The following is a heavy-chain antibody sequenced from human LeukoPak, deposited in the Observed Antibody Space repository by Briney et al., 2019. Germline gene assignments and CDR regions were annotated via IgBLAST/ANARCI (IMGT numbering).Heavy chain of an antibody. Sequence: GVLRLSCAASGFTFSSYAMSWVRQAPGKGLEWVSTISGGGGSTYYADSVKGRFTISGDNSENTLYLQMNSLRAEDTAVYYCAKDIVLVPSAGFDYWGQGTLVTVSS. CDR3: AKDIVLVPSAGFDY. CDR2: ISGGGGST. CDR1: GFTFSSYA. D-gene: IGHD2-2*01. V-gene: IGHV3-23*01. J-gene: IGHJ4*02.